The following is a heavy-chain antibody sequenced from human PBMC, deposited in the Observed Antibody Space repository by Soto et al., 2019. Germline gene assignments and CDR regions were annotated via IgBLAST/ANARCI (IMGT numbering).Heavy chain of an antibody. CDR2: ISHSGTT. CDR1: GFPISSTYS. CDR3: ARVTMVIRDSDHFGVDV. Sequence: ETLSLTCLVSGFPISSTYSWGWIRQPPGKGLEWIGSISHSGTTSYSPSLTSRVSISVDTSKNQVSLKLTSVTAADTAVYFCARVTMVIRDSDHFGVDVWGHGTTVTVSS. D-gene: IGHD4-17*01. V-gene: IGHV4-38-2*02. J-gene: IGHJ6*02.